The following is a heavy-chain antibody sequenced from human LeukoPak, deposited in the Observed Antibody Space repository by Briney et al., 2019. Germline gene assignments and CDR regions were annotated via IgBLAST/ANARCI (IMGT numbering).Heavy chain of an antibody. V-gene: IGHV3-15*01. CDR3: ATYRTGYYYFDY. D-gene: IGHD3-9*01. Sequence: GGSLRLSCAASGFTFSNAWMSWVRQAPGKGLEWVGRIKSKTDGGTTEYAAPVKGRFTISRDDSKNTLYLQMNSLETEDTAVYYCATYRTGYYYFDYWGPGTLVTVSS. CDR2: IKSKTDGGTT. CDR1: GFTFSNAW. J-gene: IGHJ4*02.